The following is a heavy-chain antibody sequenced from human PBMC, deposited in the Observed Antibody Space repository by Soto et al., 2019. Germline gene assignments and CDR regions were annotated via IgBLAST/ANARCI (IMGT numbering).Heavy chain of an antibody. CDR1: GGTFSSYA. Sequence: GASVKVSCKASGGTFSSYAISWVRQAPGQGLEWMGGIIPIFGTANYAQKFQGRVTITADESTSTAYMELSSLRSEDTAVYYCARFRKMATISGPAFDIWGQGTMVTVS. D-gene: IGHD5-12*01. J-gene: IGHJ3*02. CDR2: IIPIFGTA. CDR3: ARFRKMATISGPAFDI. V-gene: IGHV1-69*13.